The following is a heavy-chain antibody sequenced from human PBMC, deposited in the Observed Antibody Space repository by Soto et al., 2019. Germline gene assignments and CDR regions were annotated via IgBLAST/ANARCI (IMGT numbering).Heavy chain of an antibody. Sequence: PSETLSLTCTVSGGSLSNYYWSWIRRPPGMGLEWIASISYSGTTNYNSSLKSRVTISIDTSKNQFSLKVNSVTAADTAVYYCTREGYNFGPFDHWGQGALVTVS. CDR3: TREGYNFGPFDH. V-gene: IGHV4-59*01. CDR1: GGSLSNYY. D-gene: IGHD5-18*01. CDR2: ISYSGTT. J-gene: IGHJ4*02.